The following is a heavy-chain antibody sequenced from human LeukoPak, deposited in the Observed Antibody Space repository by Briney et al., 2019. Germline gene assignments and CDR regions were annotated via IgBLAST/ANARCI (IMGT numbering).Heavy chain of an antibody. V-gene: IGHV3-23*01. CDR3: AKDSGSYDDAFDI. D-gene: IGHD1-26*01. CDR2: ISGSGGST. J-gene: IGHJ3*02. CDR1: GFTFSSHA. Sequence: GGSLRLSCAASGFTFSSHAMSWVRQAPGKGLEWVSAISGSGGSTYYADSVKGRFTISRDNSKNTLYLQMNSLRAEDTAVYYCAKDSGSYDDAFDIWGQGTMVTVSS.